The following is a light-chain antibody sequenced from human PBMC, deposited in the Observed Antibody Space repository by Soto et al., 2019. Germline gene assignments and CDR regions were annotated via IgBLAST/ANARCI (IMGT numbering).Light chain of an antibody. J-gene: IGKJ4*01. CDR3: QQYDQLPIT. CDR2: DVF. V-gene: IGKV1-33*01. CDR1: QDISKY. Sequence: DIQMTQSASSLPASVGDTVTISCQASQDISKYLNWFQQKPGKAPKLLIYDVFNVETGVPSRFSGRGSGTDFTLIISNLQPEDFATYYCQQYDQLPITFGGVTTVDI.